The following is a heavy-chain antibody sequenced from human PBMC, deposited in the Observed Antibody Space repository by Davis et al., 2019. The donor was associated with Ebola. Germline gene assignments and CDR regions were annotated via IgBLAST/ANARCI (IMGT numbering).Heavy chain of an antibody. J-gene: IGHJ3*01. CDR3: ARGGLVPAALYL. D-gene: IGHD2-2*01. Sequence: PGGSLRLSCAASGFTFGSYWMNWVRQAPGKGLEWIGYIAYTGNTVYNPSLKSRVTISGDTSKRQFSLRLSSVTAADTAVYYCARGGLVPAALYLWGQGTMVTVSS. CDR2: IAYTGNT. CDR1: GFTFGSYW. V-gene: IGHV4-59*01.